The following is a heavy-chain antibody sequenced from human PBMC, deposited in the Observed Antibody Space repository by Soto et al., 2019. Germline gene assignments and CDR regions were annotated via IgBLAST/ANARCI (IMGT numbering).Heavy chain of an antibody. CDR1: GGTFSSYA. CDR3: ARPTTLGYDFWSGYYGGYGMDV. V-gene: IGHV1-2*02. CDR2: INPNSGGT. D-gene: IGHD3-3*01. Sequence: ASVKVSCKASGGTFSSYAISWVRQAPGQGPEWMGWINPNSGGTNYAQKFQGRVTMTRDTSISKAYMELSRLRSDDTAVYYCARPTTLGYDFWSGYYGGYGMDVWGQGTTVTVSS. J-gene: IGHJ6*02.